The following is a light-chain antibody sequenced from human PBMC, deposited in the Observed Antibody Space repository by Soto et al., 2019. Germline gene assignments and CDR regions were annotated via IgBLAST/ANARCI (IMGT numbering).Light chain of an antibody. J-gene: IGLJ2*01. V-gene: IGLV2-14*01. CDR1: ISDVGGYNY. CDR3: SSYTSSNALV. CDR2: EVS. Sequence: QSALTQPASVSGSPGQSITISCTGTISDVGGYNYVSWYQQHPDKAPKLMIYEVSNRPSGVSNRFSGSKSDNTASLTISGLQADDEADYYCSSYTSSNALVFGGGTQLTVL.